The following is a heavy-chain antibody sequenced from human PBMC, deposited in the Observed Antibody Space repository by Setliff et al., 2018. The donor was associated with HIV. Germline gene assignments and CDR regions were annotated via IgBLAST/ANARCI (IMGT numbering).Heavy chain of an antibody. CDR3: ARDKARFDP. CDR2: ISAYNGNT. V-gene: IGHV1-18*04. J-gene: IGHJ5*02. CDR1: GYTFTNYY. Sequence: GASVKVSCKASGYTFTNYYMHWVRQAPGQGLEWMGWISAYNGNTNYAQKLQGRVTMTTDTSTSTAYMELRSLRSDDTAVYYCARDKARFDPWGQGTLVTVSS.